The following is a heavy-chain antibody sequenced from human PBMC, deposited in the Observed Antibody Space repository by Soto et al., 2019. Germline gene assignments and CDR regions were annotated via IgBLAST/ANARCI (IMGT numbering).Heavy chain of an antibody. CDR1: GGSISSGDYY. Sequence: KSSETLSLTCTVSGGSISSGDYYWSWIRQPPGKGLEWIGYIYYSGSTYYNPSLKSRVTISVDTSKNQFSLKLSSVTAADTAVYYCARADDYPTPFDPWGQGTLVTVSS. CDR2: IYYSGST. J-gene: IGHJ5*02. V-gene: IGHV4-30-4*01. CDR3: ARADDYPTPFDP. D-gene: IGHD4-17*01.